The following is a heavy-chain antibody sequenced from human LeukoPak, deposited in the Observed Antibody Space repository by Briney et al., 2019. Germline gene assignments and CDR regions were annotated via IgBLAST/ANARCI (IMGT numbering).Heavy chain of an antibody. CDR1: GYTLTELS. D-gene: IGHD1-14*01. V-gene: IGHV1-24*01. Sequence: ASVKVSCKVSGYTLTELSMHWVRQAPGKGLEWMGGFDPEDGETIYAQKFQGRVTMTEDTSTDTAYMELSSLRSEDTAVYYCATQTTPQIEFDYWGQGTLVTVSS. CDR3: ATQTTPQIEFDY. CDR2: FDPEDGET. J-gene: IGHJ4*02.